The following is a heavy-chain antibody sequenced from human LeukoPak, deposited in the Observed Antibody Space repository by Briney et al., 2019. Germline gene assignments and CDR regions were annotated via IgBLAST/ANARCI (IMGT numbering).Heavy chain of an antibody. CDR2: IYTGGST. CDR1: GGSISGYY. Sequence: SETLSLTCTVSGGSISGYYWSWIRQPAGKGLEWIGRIYTGGSTNYHPSLKSRLTMSADTSKNQFSLKLSSVTAADTAVYYCARVGAGGFDYWGQGTLVTVSS. CDR3: ARVGAGGFDY. D-gene: IGHD1-26*01. J-gene: IGHJ4*02. V-gene: IGHV4-4*07.